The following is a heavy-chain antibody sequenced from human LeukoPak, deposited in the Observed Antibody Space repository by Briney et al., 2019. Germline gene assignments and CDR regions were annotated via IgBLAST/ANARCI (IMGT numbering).Heavy chain of an antibody. V-gene: IGHV3-30*02. Sequence: GGSLRLSCAASGFTFSSYGMHWVRQAPGKGLEWVAFIRYDGSNKYYADSVKGRFTISRDNSKNTLYLQMNSLRAEDTAVYYCAIVGVTTNAFDIWGQGTMVTVSS. D-gene: IGHD4-17*01. CDR2: IRYDGSNK. CDR1: GFTFSSYG. J-gene: IGHJ3*02. CDR3: AIVGVTTNAFDI.